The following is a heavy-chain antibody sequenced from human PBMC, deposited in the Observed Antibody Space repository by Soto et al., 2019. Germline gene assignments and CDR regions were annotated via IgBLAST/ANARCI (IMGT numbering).Heavy chain of an antibody. CDR3: AKDQYSGSPGKPDY. Sequence: EVQLLESGGGLVQPGGSLRLSCAASGFTFSSYAMSWVRQAPGKGVEWVSAISGSGGSTYYADSVKGLFTISRDNSKNTLYLQMNSLRAEDTAVYYCAKDQYSGSPGKPDYWGQGTLVTVSS. V-gene: IGHV3-23*01. J-gene: IGHJ4*02. D-gene: IGHD1-26*01. CDR1: GFTFSSYA. CDR2: ISGSGGST.